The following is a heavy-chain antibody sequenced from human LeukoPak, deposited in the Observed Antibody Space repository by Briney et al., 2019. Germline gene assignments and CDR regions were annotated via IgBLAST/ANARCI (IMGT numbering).Heavy chain of an antibody. J-gene: IGHJ4*02. D-gene: IGHD3-3*01. Sequence: PSETLSLTCAVYGGSFSGYYWSWIRQPPGKGLEWIGEINHSGSTNYNPSLKSRVTISVDTSKNQFSLKLSSVTAADTAVYYCARSQNYDFWSGYHFDYWGQGTLVTVSS. CDR3: ARSQNYDFWSGYHFDY. CDR2: INHSGST. V-gene: IGHV4-34*01. CDR1: GGSFSGYY.